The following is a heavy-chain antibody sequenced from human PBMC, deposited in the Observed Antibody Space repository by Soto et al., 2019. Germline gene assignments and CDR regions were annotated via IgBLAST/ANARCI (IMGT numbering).Heavy chain of an antibody. CDR3: ARDYYDFWSGYYRSYYYGMDV. V-gene: IGHV3-33*01. D-gene: IGHD3-3*01. CDR2: IWYDGSNK. CDR1: GFTFSSYG. Sequence: PGGFLRLSCAASGFTFSSYGMHWVRQAPGKGLEWVAVIWYDGSNKYYADSVKGRFTISRDNSKNTLYLQMNSLRAEDTAVYYCARDYYDFWSGYYRSYYYGMDVWGQGTTVTVSS. J-gene: IGHJ6*02.